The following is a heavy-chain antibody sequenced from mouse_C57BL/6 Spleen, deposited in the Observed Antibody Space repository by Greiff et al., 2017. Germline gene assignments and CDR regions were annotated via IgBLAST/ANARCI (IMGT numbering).Heavy chain of an antibody. CDR2: IHPNRGST. D-gene: IGHD2-3*01. V-gene: IGHV1-64*01. J-gene: IGHJ2*01. CDR3: ARGGGWLLHFDY. Sequence: QVQLQQPGAELVKPGASVKLSCKASGYTFTSYWMHWVKQRPGQGLEWIGMIHPNRGSTNYNEKFKSKATLTVDKSSNPAYMQLSSLTSEDSAVYYWARGGGWLLHFDYWGQGTTLTVSS. CDR1: GYTFTSYW.